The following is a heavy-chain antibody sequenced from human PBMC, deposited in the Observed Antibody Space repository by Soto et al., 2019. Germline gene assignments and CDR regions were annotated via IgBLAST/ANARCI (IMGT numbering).Heavy chain of an antibody. D-gene: IGHD3-22*01. V-gene: IGHV3-21*01. J-gene: IGHJ3*02. CDR2: ISGSGSTI. CDR1: GFTFSNYG. CDR3: ARDLGYYDSSGRRSAFDI. Sequence: GGSLRLSCAASGFTFSNYGMSWVRQAPGKGLEWVSGISGSGSTIYYADSVKGRFTISRDNAKNSLYLQMNSLRAEDTAVYYCARDLGYYDSSGRRSAFDIWGQGTMVTVSS.